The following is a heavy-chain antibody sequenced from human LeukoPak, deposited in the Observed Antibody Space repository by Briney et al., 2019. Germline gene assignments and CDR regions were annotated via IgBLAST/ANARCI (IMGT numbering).Heavy chain of an antibody. CDR2: INPNSGGS. Sequence: GASVKVSCKASGCTFTGYYIHWVRQSPGQGPEWMGWINPNSGGSKYAQKFQGRITLTRDTSISTAYMELTSLRSDDTAVYYCARVWRVVTRAFDIWGQGTMVTVSS. CDR3: ARVWRVVTRAFDI. V-gene: IGHV1-2*02. CDR1: GCTFTGYY. J-gene: IGHJ3*02. D-gene: IGHD3-3*01.